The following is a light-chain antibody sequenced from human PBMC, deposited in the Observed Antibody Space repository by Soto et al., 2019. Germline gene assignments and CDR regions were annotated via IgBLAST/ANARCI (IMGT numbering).Light chain of an antibody. CDR2: DAS. V-gene: IGKV1-5*01. CDR3: QQYNSYPYT. Sequence: DIQMTQSPSTLSASVGDRVTIPCRASQSISSWLAWYQQKPGKAPKLLIYDASSLESGVPSRFSGSGSGTEFTITISRLKTDDFANYYCQQYNSYPYTIGQGTNLDIQ. CDR1: QSISSW. J-gene: IGKJ2*01.